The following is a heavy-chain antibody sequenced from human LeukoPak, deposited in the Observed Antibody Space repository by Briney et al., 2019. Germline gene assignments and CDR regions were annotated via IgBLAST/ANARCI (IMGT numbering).Heavy chain of an antibody. J-gene: IGHJ4*02. CDR2: IYTSGST. D-gene: IGHD2-15*01. CDR1: GYSISSGYY. CDR3: ATGTGYCSGGSRYDY. Sequence: PSETLSLTCTVSGYSISSGYYWSWIRQPAGKGLEWIGRIYTSGSTNYNPSLKSRVTMSVDTSKNQFSLKLSSVTAADTAVYYCATGTGYCSGGSRYDYWGQGTLVTVSS. V-gene: IGHV4-4*07.